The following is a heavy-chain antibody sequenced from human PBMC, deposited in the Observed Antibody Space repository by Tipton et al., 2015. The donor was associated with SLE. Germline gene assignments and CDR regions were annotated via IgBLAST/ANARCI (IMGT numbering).Heavy chain of an antibody. D-gene: IGHD2-15*01. CDR1: GGSINNYY. Sequence: TLSLTCTVSGGSINNYYWSWIRQPPGKGLEWIGYIYSSGSTNYNPSLKSRVTISVDTSENQFSLKPSSVSAADTAVYYCARDKYCTGGSCFDWYFDVWGRGTLVTVSS. CDR3: ARDKYCTGGSCFDWYFDV. V-gene: IGHV4-4*08. CDR2: IYSSGST. J-gene: IGHJ2*01.